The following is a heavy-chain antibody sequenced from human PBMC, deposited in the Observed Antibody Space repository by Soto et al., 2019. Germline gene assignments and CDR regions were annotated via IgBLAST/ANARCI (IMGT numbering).Heavy chain of an antibody. Sequence: SETLSLTCTVSGGSIGRSSYYWGWIRQPPGKGLEWIGSIYYSGSTYYNPSLKSRVTISVDTSKNQFSLKLSSVTAADTAVYYCARTYYDFWSGYPYYFDYWGQGTLVT. CDR3: ARTYYDFWSGYPYYFDY. D-gene: IGHD3-3*01. CDR2: IYYSGST. V-gene: IGHV4-39*01. J-gene: IGHJ4*02. CDR1: GGSIGRSSYY.